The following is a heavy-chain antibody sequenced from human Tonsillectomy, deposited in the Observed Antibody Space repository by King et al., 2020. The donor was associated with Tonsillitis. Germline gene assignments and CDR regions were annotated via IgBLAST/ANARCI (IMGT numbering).Heavy chain of an antibody. D-gene: IGHD6-19*01. CDR1: GFTFSSYD. Sequence: VQLVEFGGGLVQPGGSLRLSCAASGFTFSSYDMHWVRQGTGKGLEWVSAIGTAGDTYYPGSVKGRFTISRENAKNSLYLQMDSLRVGDTAIYYCARGGGSSGWYLGGMDVWGQGTTVTVSS. CDR2: IGTAGDT. J-gene: IGHJ6*02. V-gene: IGHV3-13*01. CDR3: ARGGGSSGWYLGGMDV.